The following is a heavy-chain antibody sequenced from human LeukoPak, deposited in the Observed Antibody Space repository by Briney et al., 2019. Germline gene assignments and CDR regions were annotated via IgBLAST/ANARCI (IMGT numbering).Heavy chain of an antibody. Sequence: PGRSLRLSCAASGFTFSSYGMHWVRQAPGKGLEWVAVISYDGSNKYYADSVKGRFTISRDNSKNTLYLQTNSLRAEDTAVYYCATDTWWFDPWGQGTLVTVSS. J-gene: IGHJ5*02. CDR2: ISYDGSNK. D-gene: IGHD5-18*01. CDR1: GFTFSSYG. V-gene: IGHV3-30*03. CDR3: ATDTWWFDP.